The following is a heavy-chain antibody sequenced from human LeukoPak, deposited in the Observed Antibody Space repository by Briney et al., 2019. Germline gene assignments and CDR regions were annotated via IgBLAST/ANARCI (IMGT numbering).Heavy chain of an antibody. Sequence: GASVKVSCKASGGTFSSYAISWVRQAPGQGLEWMGGIIPIFGTANYAQKFQGRVTITADESTSTAYMELSSLRSEDTAVYHCADSSGYYEEYYFDYWGQGTLVTVSS. CDR1: GGTFSSYA. CDR3: ADSSGYYEEYYFDY. CDR2: IIPIFGTA. D-gene: IGHD3-22*01. V-gene: IGHV1-69*01. J-gene: IGHJ4*02.